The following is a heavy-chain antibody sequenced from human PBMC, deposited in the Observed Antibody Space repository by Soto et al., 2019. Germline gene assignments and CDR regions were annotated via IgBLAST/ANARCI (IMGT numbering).Heavy chain of an antibody. Sequence: QVQLVQSGAEVKKPGSSVKVSCKASGGTFSRYAISWVRQAPGQGLEWMGGIIPIFGTANYAQKFQGRVTITAAESTSTAYMELSRLRSEDTAVYYCERTKRYYYDSSGYSHPDYWGQGTLVTVSS. CDR3: ERTKRYYYDSSGYSHPDY. J-gene: IGHJ4*02. CDR1: GGTFSRYA. V-gene: IGHV1-69*12. CDR2: IIPIFGTA. D-gene: IGHD3-22*01.